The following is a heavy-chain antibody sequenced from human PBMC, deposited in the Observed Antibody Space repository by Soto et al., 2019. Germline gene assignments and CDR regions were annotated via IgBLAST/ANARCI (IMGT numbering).Heavy chain of an antibody. CDR3: ARVLDSSGWSWFDP. D-gene: IGHD6-19*01. CDR1: GDSITRFH. CDR2: VYYSGST. Sequence: SETLSLTCTVSGDSITRFHWSWIRQPPGRGLEWIGHVYYSGSTNYNPSLKSRVTISLDTSRRSFSLRLTSVTSADTAVYYCARVLDSSGWSWFDPWGQGTQVTVFS. J-gene: IGHJ5*02. V-gene: IGHV4-59*13.